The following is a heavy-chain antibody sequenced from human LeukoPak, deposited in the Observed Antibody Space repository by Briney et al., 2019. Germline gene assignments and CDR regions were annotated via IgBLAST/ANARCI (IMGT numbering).Heavy chain of an antibody. CDR1: GYSISSGYY. Sequence: PSETLSLTCAVSGYSISSGYYWGWIRQPPGKGLEWIGSIYHSGSTYYNPSLKSRVTISVDTSENQFSLKLSSVTAADTAVYYCARVGYSYGPAGYWGQGTLVTVSS. CDR2: IYHSGST. V-gene: IGHV4-38-2*01. D-gene: IGHD5-18*01. J-gene: IGHJ4*02. CDR3: ARVGYSYGPAGY.